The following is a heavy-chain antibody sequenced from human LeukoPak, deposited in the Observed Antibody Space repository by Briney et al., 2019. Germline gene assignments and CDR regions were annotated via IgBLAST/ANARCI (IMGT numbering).Heavy chain of an antibody. CDR2: ISFDGSNK. V-gene: IGHV3-30-3*01. D-gene: IGHD3-10*01. CDR3: LYGSGSSFDY. CDR1: GFTFSTYA. Sequence: GGSLRLSCAASGFTFSTYAMHWVRQTPGKGLGWVSVISFDGSNKYYADSVKGRFTISRDNSKNTLYLQMSSLRAEDTAVYYCLYGSGSSFDYWGQGTLVTVSS. J-gene: IGHJ4*02.